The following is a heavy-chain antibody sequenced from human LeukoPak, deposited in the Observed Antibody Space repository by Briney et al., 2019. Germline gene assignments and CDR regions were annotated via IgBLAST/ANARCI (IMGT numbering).Heavy chain of an antibody. CDR2: IFYTGST. V-gene: IGHV4-59*08. D-gene: IGHD3-10*01. Sequence: PSETLSLTCTVSGGSISSYYWSWIRQPPGKGLEWIGSIFYTGSTNYNPSLKSRVTISVDTSKNQFSLKLSSVTAADTAVYYCARHIYGSGSYRFDYWGQGTLVTVSS. J-gene: IGHJ4*02. CDR3: ARHIYGSGSYRFDY. CDR1: GGSISSYY.